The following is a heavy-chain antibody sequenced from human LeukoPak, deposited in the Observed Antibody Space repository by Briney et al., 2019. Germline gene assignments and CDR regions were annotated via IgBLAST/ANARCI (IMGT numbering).Heavy chain of an antibody. J-gene: IGHJ2*01. D-gene: IGHD3-22*01. CDR3: ARKAPHDTSGWYFDL. Sequence: ASVKVSCKASGYTFTGYYMHWVRQAPGQGLEWMGWINPNSGGTNYAQKFQGRVTMTRDTSISTAYMELSSLRSEDTAIYYCARKAPHDTSGWYFDLWGRGTLVTVSS. V-gene: IGHV1-2*02. CDR1: GYTFTGYY. CDR2: INPNSGGT.